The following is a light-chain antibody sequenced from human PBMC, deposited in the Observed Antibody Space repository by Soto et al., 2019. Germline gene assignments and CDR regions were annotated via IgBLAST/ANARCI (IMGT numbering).Light chain of an antibody. CDR2: RAF. CDR1: QSVNDW. Sequence: DIQMTQSPFTVSASVGDRITITCRASQSVNDWLAWYQLKPGKAPKLLIYRAFDLESGVPSRFSGSGSGTEFTLTINTLQPYDFATYYCQHHGTFGQGTKV. CDR3: QHHGT. J-gene: IGKJ1*01. V-gene: IGKV1-5*03.